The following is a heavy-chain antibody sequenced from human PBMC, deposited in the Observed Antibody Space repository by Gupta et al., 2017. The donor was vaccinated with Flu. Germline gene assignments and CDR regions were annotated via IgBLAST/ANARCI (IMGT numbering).Heavy chain of an antibody. CDR2: IWFDGSNK. CDR3: ARSGWDSWFFDY. J-gene: IGHJ4*02. Sequence: QPQLVQAGGGVVQPGGSLRLSCAASVFTFPNYAFHWVRQAPGKGLEWVAAIWFDGSNKYYQDSVKGRLSISKDNSKNMLYLEMDSLRAEDTAVYYCARSGWDSWFFDYWGQGARVTVSS. CDR1: VFTFPNYA. V-gene: IGHV3-33*01. D-gene: IGHD1-26*01.